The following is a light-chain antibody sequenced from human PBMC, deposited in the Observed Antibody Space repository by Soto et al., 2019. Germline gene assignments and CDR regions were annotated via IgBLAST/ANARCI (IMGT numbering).Light chain of an antibody. J-gene: IGKJ4*01. CDR2: AAS. CDR1: QSVSYW. V-gene: IGKV1-5*01. Sequence: DIQMTQSPSTLSTSVGARVTITCRASQSVSYWLAWYQQKPGKAPNLLIYAASTLQSGVPSRFSGSGSGTDFTLTISSLQSEDFATYYCQQYYSYPLTFGGGTKVEIK. CDR3: QQYYSYPLT.